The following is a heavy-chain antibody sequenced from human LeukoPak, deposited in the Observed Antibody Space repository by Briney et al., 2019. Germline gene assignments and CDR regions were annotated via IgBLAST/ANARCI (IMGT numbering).Heavy chain of an antibody. Sequence: GRSLRLSCAASGFTFSSYAMHWVRQAPGKGLEWVAVISYDGSNKYYADSVKGRFTISRDNSKNTLYLQMNSLRAEDTAVYYCAKDRAYYDSSGQYYYYGMDVWGQGTTVTVSS. CDR3: AKDRAYYDSSGQYYYYGMDV. CDR2: ISYDGSNK. J-gene: IGHJ6*02. CDR1: GFTFSSYA. D-gene: IGHD3-22*01. V-gene: IGHV3-30-3*01.